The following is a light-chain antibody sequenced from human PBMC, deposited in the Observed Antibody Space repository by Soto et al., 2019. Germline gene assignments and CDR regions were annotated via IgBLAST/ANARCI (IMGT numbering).Light chain of an antibody. CDR1: QSVSSY. V-gene: IGKV3-11*01. CDR3: QQRSNWSWT. J-gene: IGKJ1*01. CDR2: DAS. Sequence: EIVLTQSPATLSLSPGERATLSCRASQSVSSYLAWYQQKPGQAPRLLIYDASNRATGTPARFSGSGSGTAFTLTISSLEPEDFAVYYCQQRSNWSWTFGQGTKVEIK.